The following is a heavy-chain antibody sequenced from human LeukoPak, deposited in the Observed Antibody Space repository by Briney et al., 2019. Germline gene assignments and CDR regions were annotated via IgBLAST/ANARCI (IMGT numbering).Heavy chain of an antibody. CDR3: ARDTMITHRAFDI. J-gene: IGHJ3*02. CDR1: GYTLTELS. Sequence: ASVKVSCNVSGYTLTELSMHWVRQAPGKGLEWMGGINTNTGNPTYAQGFTGRFVFSLDTSVSTAYLQISSLKAEDTAVYYCARDTMITHRAFDIWGQGTMVTVSS. D-gene: IGHD3-22*01. CDR2: INTNTGNP. V-gene: IGHV7-4-1*02.